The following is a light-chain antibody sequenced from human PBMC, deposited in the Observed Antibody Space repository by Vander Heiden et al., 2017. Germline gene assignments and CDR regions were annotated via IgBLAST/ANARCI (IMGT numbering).Light chain of an antibody. CDR1: QGIGNY. V-gene: IGKV1-39*01. CDR3: QQCDSTPRT. Sequence: DTQVTQTPSPLSASLGDKVTITCRGSQGIGNYLDWYQQKPGKAPKVLIYAASSLESGVPSRFSGSGFGTDFTLTISRLQPEDFAIYYCQQCDSTPRTFGRGTKVEIK. CDR2: AAS. J-gene: IGKJ1*01.